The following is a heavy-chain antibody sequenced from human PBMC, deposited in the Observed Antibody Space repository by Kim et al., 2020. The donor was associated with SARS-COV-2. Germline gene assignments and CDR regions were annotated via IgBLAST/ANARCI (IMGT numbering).Heavy chain of an antibody. V-gene: IGHV3-23*01. CDR1: GFTFSSYA. CDR2: ISGSGGST. Sequence: GGSLRLSCAASGFTFSSYAMSWVRQAPGKGLEWVSAISGSGGSTYYADSVKGRFTISRDNSKNTLYLQMNSLRAEDTAVYYCAKEDTIFGVIMVPYDAFDIWGQGTMVTVSS. D-gene: IGHD3-3*01. CDR3: AKEDTIFGVIMVPYDAFDI. J-gene: IGHJ3*02.